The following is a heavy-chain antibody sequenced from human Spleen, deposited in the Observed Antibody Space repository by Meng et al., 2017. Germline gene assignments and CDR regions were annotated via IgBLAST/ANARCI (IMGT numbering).Heavy chain of an antibody. V-gene: IGHV3-66*02. J-gene: IGHJ5*02. Sequence: GESLKISCAASGFTFSSYEMNWVRQAPGKGLEWVSVIYSGGSTYYADSVKGRFTISRDNSKNTLYLQMNSLRAEDTAVYYCARGDNWFDPWGQGTLVTVSS. CDR2: IYSGGST. CDR1: GFTFSSYE. CDR3: ARGDNWFDP.